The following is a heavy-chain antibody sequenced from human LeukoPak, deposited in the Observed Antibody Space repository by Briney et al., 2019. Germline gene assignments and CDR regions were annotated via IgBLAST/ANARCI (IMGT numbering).Heavy chain of an antibody. V-gene: IGHV1-18*01. Sequence: ASVSVSCKASGYTFTTFGISWVRQAPGQGLEWMGWISGYNGNTKYAQNLQGRVSMAIDTSTSTAYMELRSLRSDDTAVYYCAGNPIGYYDKAAFPYYFDYWGQGTLVTVSS. CDR1: GYTFTTFG. J-gene: IGHJ4*02. CDR3: AGNPIGYYDKAAFPYYFDY. D-gene: IGHD3-22*01. CDR2: ISGYNGNT.